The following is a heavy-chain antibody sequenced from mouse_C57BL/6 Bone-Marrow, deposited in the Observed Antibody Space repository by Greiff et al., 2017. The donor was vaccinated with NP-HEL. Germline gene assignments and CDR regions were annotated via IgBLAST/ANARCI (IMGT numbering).Heavy chain of an antibody. V-gene: IGHV1-7*01. D-gene: IGHD4-1*02. CDR2: ISPSSGYT. CDR3: ARDRASTGTRTMYY. J-gene: IGHJ4*01. Sequence: QVQLKESGAELAKPGASVKLSCKASGYTFTSYWMHWVKQRPGQGLEWIGYISPSSGYTKYNQKFKDKATFTADKSSSTAYMQLSSLTYEDSAVYYCARDRASTGTRTMYYWGQGTSVTVSS. CDR1: GYTFTSYW.